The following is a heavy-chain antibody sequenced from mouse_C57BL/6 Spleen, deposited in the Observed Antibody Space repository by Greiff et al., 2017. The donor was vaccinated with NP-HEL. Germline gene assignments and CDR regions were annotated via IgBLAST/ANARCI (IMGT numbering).Heavy chain of an antibody. V-gene: IGHV2-2*01. Sequence: VQLQQSGPGLVQPSQSLSITCTVSGFSLTSYGVHWVRQSPGKGLEWLGVIWSGGSTDYNAAFISRLSISKDNSKSQVFFKMNSLQADDTAIYYCATLYGSSYSWFAYWGQGTLVTVSA. CDR1: GFSLTSYG. J-gene: IGHJ3*01. D-gene: IGHD1-1*01. CDR2: IWSGGST. CDR3: ATLYGSSYSWFAY.